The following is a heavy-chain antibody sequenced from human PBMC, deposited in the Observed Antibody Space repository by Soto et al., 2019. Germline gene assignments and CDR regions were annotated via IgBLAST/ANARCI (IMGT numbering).Heavy chain of an antibody. V-gene: IGHV4-34*01. Sequence: SETLSLTSALYGGSFSGYYWSWIRQPPGKGLEWIGEINHSGSTNYNPSLKSRVTISVDTSKNQFSLKLSSVTAADTAVYYCARGLHQNYLSVHYYMDVWGKGTTVTVSS. D-gene: IGHD1-7*01. CDR2: INHSGST. CDR1: GGSFSGYY. J-gene: IGHJ6*03. CDR3: ARGLHQNYLSVHYYMDV.